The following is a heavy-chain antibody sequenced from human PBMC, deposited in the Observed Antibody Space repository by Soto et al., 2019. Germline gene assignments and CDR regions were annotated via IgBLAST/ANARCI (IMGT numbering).Heavy chain of an antibody. CDR2: IIAIIGTA. J-gene: IGHJ6*02. D-gene: IGHD6-6*01. Sequence: QVQLVQSGAEVKKPGSSVKVSCKASGGTFSSYAITWVRQAPGQGLEWMGRIIAIIGTANYNQKFQGRVTITADESTGTAYMELSSLRSEDTAVYYWARNEYSTTFSDSGMEVWGQGTTVTVSS. CDR3: ARNEYSTTFSDSGMEV. CDR1: GGTFSSYA. V-gene: IGHV1-69*01.